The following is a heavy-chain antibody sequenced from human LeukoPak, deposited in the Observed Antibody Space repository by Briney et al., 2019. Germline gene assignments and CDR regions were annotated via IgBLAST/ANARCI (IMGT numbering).Heavy chain of an antibody. CDR1: GGSISSGSYY. V-gene: IGHV4-61*02. D-gene: IGHD3-10*02. Sequence: SQTLSLTCTVSGGSISSGSYYWSWIRQPAGKGLEWIGRIYTSGSTNYNPSLKSRVTISVDTSKNQFSLKLSSVTAADTAVYYCAELGITMIGGVWGKGTTVTISS. CDR3: AELGITMIGGV. CDR2: IYTSGST. J-gene: IGHJ6*04.